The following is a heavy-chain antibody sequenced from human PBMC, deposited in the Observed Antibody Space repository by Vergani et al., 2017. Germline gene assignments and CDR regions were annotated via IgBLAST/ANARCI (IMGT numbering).Heavy chain of an antibody. J-gene: IGHJ4*02. Sequence: VQLVESGGGLVKPGGSLGLSCAASGFTFSNYDMQWIRQGPGKGLEFVAFIQFDGSNQYYADSVKGRFTLSRDFSKNTLYLQMNSLRTDDTATYYCAKHFRGWGIDYWGQGTQVIVSS. CDR3: AKHFRGWGIDY. D-gene: IGHD3-16*01. CDR2: IQFDGSNQ. CDR1: GFTFSNYD. V-gene: IGHV3-30*02.